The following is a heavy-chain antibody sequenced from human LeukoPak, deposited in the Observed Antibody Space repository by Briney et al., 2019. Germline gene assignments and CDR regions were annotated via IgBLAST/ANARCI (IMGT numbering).Heavy chain of an antibody. CDR3: ARDRRELGFYYYYGMDV. CDR2: ISSSGSTI. D-gene: IGHD1-7*01. CDR1: AFTFSSYE. Sequence: GGSLRLSCAASAFTFSSYEMNWVRQAPGKGLEWVSYISSSGSTIYYADSVKGRFTISRDNAKNSLYLQMNSLRAEDTAVYYCARDRRELGFYYYYGMDVWGQGTTVTVSS. J-gene: IGHJ6*02. V-gene: IGHV3-48*03.